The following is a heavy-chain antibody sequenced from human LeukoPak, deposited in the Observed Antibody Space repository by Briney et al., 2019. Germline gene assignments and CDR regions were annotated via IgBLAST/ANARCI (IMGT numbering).Heavy chain of an antibody. CDR1: GGSFSGYY. Sequence: SETLSLTCAVYGGSFSGYYWSWIRQPPGKGLEWIGEINHSGSTNYNPSLKSRVTISVDTSKNQFSLKLSSVTAADTAVYYCAREGPGIQLWFKYYFDYWGQGTLVTVSS. CDR3: AREGPGIQLWFKYYFDY. J-gene: IGHJ4*02. D-gene: IGHD5-18*01. CDR2: INHSGST. V-gene: IGHV4-34*01.